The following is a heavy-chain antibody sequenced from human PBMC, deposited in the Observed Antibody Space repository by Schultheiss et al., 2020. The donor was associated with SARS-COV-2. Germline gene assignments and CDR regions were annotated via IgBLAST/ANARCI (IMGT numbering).Heavy chain of an antibody. CDR3: AKASAAGTSYYYGMDV. V-gene: IGHV3-30*18. CDR1: GFTFSSYG. D-gene: IGHD6-13*01. J-gene: IGHJ6*02. Sequence: GSLRLSCAASGFTFSSYGMHWVRQAPGKGLEWVAVISYDGSNKYYADSVKGRFTISRDNSKNTLYLQMNSLRAEDTAVYYCAKASAAGTSYYYGMDVWGQGTTVTVSS. CDR2: ISYDGSNK.